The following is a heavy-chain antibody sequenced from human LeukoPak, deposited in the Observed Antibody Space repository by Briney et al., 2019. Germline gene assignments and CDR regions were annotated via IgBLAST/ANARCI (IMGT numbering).Heavy chain of an antibody. V-gene: IGHV3-23*01. CDR3: AKEGGYCSSTSCGAFDI. CDR1: GFTFSSYA. D-gene: IGHD2-2*01. J-gene: IGHJ3*02. Sequence: GSLRLSCAASGFTFSSYAMSWVRQAPGKGLEWVSDISGSGALSYYADSVKGRFTISRDNSKNTLYLQMNSLRAEDTAVYYCAKEGGYCSSTSCGAFDIWGQGTMVTVSS. CDR2: ISGSGALS.